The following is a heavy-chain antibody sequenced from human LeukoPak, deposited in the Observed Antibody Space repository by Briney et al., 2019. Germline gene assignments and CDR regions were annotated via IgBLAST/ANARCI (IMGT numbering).Heavy chain of an antibody. V-gene: IGHV4-59*08. Sequence: PSETLSLTCTVSGGSVTTYYWSWLRQPPGKGLEWIAYIYNSGSTNYNPSLKSRVTISVDTSKNQFSLKLSSVTAADTAVYYCASNYYGSGSLDYWGQGNLVTVSS. CDR1: GGSVTTYY. CDR3: ASNYYGSGSLDY. D-gene: IGHD3-10*01. CDR2: IYNSGST. J-gene: IGHJ4*02.